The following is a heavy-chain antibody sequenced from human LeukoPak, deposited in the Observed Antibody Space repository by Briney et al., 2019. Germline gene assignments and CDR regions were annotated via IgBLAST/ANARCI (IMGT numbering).Heavy chain of an antibody. CDR3: ARDRGTYYVGDAFDI. D-gene: IGHD3-10*02. CDR2: VHYSGST. CDR1: GGSFSGYY. J-gene: IGHJ3*02. V-gene: IGHV4-59*01. Sequence: PSETLSLTCAVYGGSFSGYYWSWIRQSPGKGLEWIGYVHYSGSTNYNPSLKSRVTISVDTSKNQFSLKLSSVTAADTAVYYCARDRGTYYVGDAFDIWGQGTMVTVSS.